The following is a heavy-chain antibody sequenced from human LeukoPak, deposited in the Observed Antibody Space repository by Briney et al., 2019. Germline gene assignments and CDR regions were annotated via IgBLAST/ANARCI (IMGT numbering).Heavy chain of an antibody. CDR1: GYTFTGYY. J-gene: IGHJ3*02. Sequence: ASVKVSCKASGYTFTGYYMHWVRQAPGQGLEWMGWINPNSGGTNYAQKFQGRVTITADKSTSTAYMELSSLRSEDTAVYYCARLVTYYYDSSGYYEADAFDIWGQGTMVTVSS. D-gene: IGHD3-22*01. CDR2: INPNSGGT. CDR3: ARLVTYYYDSSGYYEADAFDI. V-gene: IGHV1-2*02.